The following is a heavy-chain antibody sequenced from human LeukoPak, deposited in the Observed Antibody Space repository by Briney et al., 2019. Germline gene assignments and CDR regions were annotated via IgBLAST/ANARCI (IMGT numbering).Heavy chain of an antibody. CDR2: ISGSGGST. CDR1: GFTFSSYA. J-gene: IGHJ4*02. V-gene: IGHV3-23*01. Sequence: PGGSLRLSCAASGFTFSSYAMSWVRQAPGKGLEWVSAISGSGGSTYYADSVKGRFTISRDNSKNSLYLQMNSLRAEDTALYYCAKDMSPWSRLVMLDYWGQGTLVTVSS. CDR3: AKDMSPWSRLVMLDY. D-gene: IGHD3-9*01.